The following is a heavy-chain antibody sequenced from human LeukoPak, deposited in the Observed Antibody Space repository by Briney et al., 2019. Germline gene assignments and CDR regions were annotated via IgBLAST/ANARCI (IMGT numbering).Heavy chain of an antibody. V-gene: IGHV3-64*02. Sequence: GGSLRLSCAASGFTFSSYAMHWVRQAPGKGLEYVSTINANGGSTYYADSVKGRFTISRDNSKNTLYLQMGSLRAEDMAVYYCARGGYCSSTGCYGADYWGQGTLVTVSS. CDR2: INANGGST. CDR1: GFTFSSYA. D-gene: IGHD2-2*01. J-gene: IGHJ4*02. CDR3: ARGGYCSSTGCYGADY.